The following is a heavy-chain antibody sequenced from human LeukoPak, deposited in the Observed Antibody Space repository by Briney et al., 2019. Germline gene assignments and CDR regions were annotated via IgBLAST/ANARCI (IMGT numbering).Heavy chain of an antibody. CDR3: AKAGYDFWTPDY. J-gene: IGHJ4*02. CDR2: ISGSGGST. V-gene: IGHV3-23*01. Sequence: GGSLRLSCAASGFTFSSYAMSWVRQAPGKGLEWVSAISGSGGSTYYADSVEGRFTISRDNSKNTLYLQMNSLRAEDTAVYYCAKAGYDFWTPDYWGQGTLVTVSS. D-gene: IGHD3-3*01. CDR1: GFTFSSYA.